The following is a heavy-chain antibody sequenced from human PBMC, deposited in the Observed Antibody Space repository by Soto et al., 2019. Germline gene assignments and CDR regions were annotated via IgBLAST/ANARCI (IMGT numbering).Heavy chain of an antibody. CDR2: ISYDGSNK. Sequence: PGGSLRLSCAASGFTFSSCGMHWVRQAPGKGQEWVAVISYDGSNKYYADSVKGRFTISRDNSKNTLYLQMNSLRAEDTAVYYCAKVIGAVYSSSWYGLEADYWGQGTLVTVS. J-gene: IGHJ4*02. D-gene: IGHD6-13*01. V-gene: IGHV3-30*18. CDR3: AKVIGAVYSSSWYGLEADY. CDR1: GFTFSSCG.